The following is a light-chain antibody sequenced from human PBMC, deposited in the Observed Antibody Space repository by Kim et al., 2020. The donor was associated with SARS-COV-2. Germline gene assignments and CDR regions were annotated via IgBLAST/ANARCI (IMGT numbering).Light chain of an antibody. J-gene: IGLJ3*02. CDR3: QVWDSSTWV. Sequence: SYELTQPLSVSVALGQTARITCGGNNIGSKNVHWYQQKPGQAPVLVIYRDSNRPSGIPERFSGPNSGNTATLTISRAQAGDEADYYCQVWDSSTWVFGGGTQLTVL. CDR1: NIGSKN. V-gene: IGLV3-9*01. CDR2: RDS.